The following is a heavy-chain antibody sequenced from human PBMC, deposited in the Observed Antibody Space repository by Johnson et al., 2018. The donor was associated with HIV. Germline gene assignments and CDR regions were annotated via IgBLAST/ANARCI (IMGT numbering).Heavy chain of an antibody. CDR2: INWNGGST. CDR3: ARGGACCGGDCYHSFDL. CDR1: GFTFDDYG. Sequence: VQLVESGGGVVRPGGSLRLSCAASGFTFDDYGMSWVRQAPGKGLEWVSGINWNGGSTGYADSVKGRFTISRDNAKNSLYVQMNSLRAEDTALYYCARGGACCGGDCYHSFDLWGQGTMGTVSS. J-gene: IGHJ3*01. D-gene: IGHD2-21*02. V-gene: IGHV3-20*04.